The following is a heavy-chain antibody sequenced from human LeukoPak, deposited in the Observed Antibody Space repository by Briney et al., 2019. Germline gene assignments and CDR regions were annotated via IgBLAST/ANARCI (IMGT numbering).Heavy chain of an antibody. CDR1: GFTVSDNY. Sequence: GGSLRLSCAASGFTVSDNYMTWVRLAPGKGLEWVSIIYGGSTYYADSVKGRFTISRDNSKNTVYLQMNSLRAEDTAVYYCARDFEGVHRTTNSYTYYYYMGVWGKGTTVIVSS. CDR2: IYGGST. J-gene: IGHJ6*03. CDR3: ARDFEGVHRTTNSYTYYYYMGV. D-gene: IGHD2/OR15-2a*01. V-gene: IGHV3-53*01.